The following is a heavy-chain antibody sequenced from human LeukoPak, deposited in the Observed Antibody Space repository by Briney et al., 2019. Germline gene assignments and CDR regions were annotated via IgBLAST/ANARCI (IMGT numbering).Heavy chain of an antibody. D-gene: IGHD3-9*01. CDR1: GGSISSYY. Sequence: SETLSLTCTVSGGSISSYYWSWIRQPPGKGLEWIGYIYYSGSTNYNPSLKSRVTISVDTSKNQFSLKLSSVTAADTAVYYCARSYYDILTSYYYMDVWGKGTTVTVSS. CDR2: IYYSGST. J-gene: IGHJ6*03. CDR3: ARSYYDILTSYYYMDV. V-gene: IGHV4-59*01.